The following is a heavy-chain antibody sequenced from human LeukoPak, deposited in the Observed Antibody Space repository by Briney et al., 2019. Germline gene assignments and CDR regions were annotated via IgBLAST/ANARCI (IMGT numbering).Heavy chain of an antibody. CDR3: AKVPLAYQGSSGYSNWFDP. Sequence: PWESLRLSCAASGFTFSSYAMHWVRQAPGKGLEYVSAINSNGGSTYYANSVKGRFTISRDNSKNTLYLQMGSLRAEDMAVYYCAKVPLAYQGSSGYSNWFDPWGQGTLVTVSS. CDR2: INSNGGST. D-gene: IGHD3-22*01. J-gene: IGHJ5*02. V-gene: IGHV3-64*01. CDR1: GFTFSSYA.